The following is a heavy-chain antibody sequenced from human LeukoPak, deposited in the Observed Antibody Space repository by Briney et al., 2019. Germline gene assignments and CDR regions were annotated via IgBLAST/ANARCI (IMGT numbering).Heavy chain of an antibody. D-gene: IGHD3-10*01. J-gene: IGHJ5*02. Sequence: GGSLRLSCAASGFTFSSYAMHWVRQAPGKGLEWVAVISYDGSNKYYADSVKGRFTVSRDNPKNTLYLQMNSLRAEDTAVYYCARGYYYLSGSYYSPQFDPWGQGTLVTVSS. CDR2: ISYDGSNK. V-gene: IGHV3-30*04. CDR1: GFTFSSYA. CDR3: ARGYYYLSGSYYSPQFDP.